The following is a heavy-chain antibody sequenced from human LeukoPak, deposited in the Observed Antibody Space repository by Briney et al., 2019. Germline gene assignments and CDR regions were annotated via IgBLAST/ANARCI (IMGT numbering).Heavy chain of an antibody. V-gene: IGHV4-59*08. J-gene: IGHJ4*02. CDR3: ASSYSSGWTGPFDY. Sequence: PSETLSLTCTVSGGSISIYYWSWIRQPPGKGLEWIGYIYYSGSTNYNPSLKSRVTISVDTSKNQFSLKLSSVTAADTAVYYCASSYSSGWTGPFDYWGQGTLVTVSS. D-gene: IGHD6-19*01. CDR2: IYYSGST. CDR1: GGSISIYY.